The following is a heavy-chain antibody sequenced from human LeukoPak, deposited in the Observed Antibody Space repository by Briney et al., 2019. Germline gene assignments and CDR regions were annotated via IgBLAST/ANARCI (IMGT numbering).Heavy chain of an antibody. CDR1: GYIFTSYN. CDR2: INPSAGST. D-gene: IGHD5-12*01. J-gene: IGHJ4*02. V-gene: IGHV1-46*01. Sequence: GASVKVSCKAFGYIFTSYNMHWVRQAPGQGLEWMGIINPSAGSTSYAQKFQSRVTMTRDTSTSTVYMELSSLRSEDTAVYYCARAYAPKGGYPRRYCDYWGQGTLVTVSS. CDR3: ARAYAPKGGYPRRYCDY.